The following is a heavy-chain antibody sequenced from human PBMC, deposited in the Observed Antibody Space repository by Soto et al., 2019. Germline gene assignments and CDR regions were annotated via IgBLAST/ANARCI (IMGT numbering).Heavy chain of an antibody. CDR1: GGTFSSYA. J-gene: IGHJ6*02. Sequence: QVQLVQSGAEVKKPGSSVKVSCKASGGTFSSYAISWVRQAPGQGLEWMGGIIPIFGTANYAQKFQGRVTITADESTSTAYMELSSLRSEDTAVYYCARDSCTNGVCYEWGSYYYGMDVWGQGTTVTVSS. CDR3: ARDSCTNGVCYEWGSYYYGMDV. V-gene: IGHV1-69*01. CDR2: IIPIFGTA. D-gene: IGHD2-8*01.